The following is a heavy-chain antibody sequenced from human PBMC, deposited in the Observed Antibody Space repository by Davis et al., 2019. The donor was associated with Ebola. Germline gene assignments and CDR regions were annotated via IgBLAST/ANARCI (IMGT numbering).Heavy chain of an antibody. J-gene: IGHJ4*02. CDR3: ARLWYYGSGSAPYFDY. Sequence: PSETLSLTCAVYGGSFSGYYWSWIRQPPGKGLEWIGEINHSGSTNYNPSLKSRVTISVDTSKNQFSLKLSSVTAADTAVYYCARLWYYGSGSAPYFDYWGQGTLVTVSS. CDR2: INHSGST. V-gene: IGHV4-34*01. D-gene: IGHD3-10*01. CDR1: GGSFSGYY.